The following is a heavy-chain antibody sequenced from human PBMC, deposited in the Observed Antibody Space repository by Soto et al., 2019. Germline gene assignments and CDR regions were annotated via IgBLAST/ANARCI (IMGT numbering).Heavy chain of an antibody. J-gene: IGHJ4*02. V-gene: IGHV3-30*18. CDR1: GFTFSDSG. D-gene: IGHD5-18*01. Sequence: QVQLLESGGGVVQPGRSLRLSCAASGFTFSDSGMHWVRQAPGKVLEWVGVISHDGNTQYYGDYVKGRFTISRDNSKSTLYLQMDSLRADDTAVYYCAKDQADTARFMVYWGQGTLVAVSS. CDR2: ISHDGNTQ. CDR3: AKDQADTARFMVY.